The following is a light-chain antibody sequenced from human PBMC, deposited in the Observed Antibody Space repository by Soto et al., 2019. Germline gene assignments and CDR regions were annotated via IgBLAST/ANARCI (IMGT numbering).Light chain of an antibody. CDR2: NNN. Sequence: QSVLTQPRSASGAPGQSVTISCSGSSSNIGSRTVNWYQQLPGTAPKLLISNNNQRPSGVPDRFSGSKSGTSASLAISGLQYEDEADYYCAAWDDSLNDYVFGIGKKVTV. CDR3: AAWDDSLNDYV. V-gene: IGLV1-44*01. CDR1: SSNIGSRT. J-gene: IGLJ1*01.